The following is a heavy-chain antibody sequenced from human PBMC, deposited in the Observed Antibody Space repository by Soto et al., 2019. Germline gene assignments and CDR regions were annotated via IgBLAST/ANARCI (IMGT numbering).Heavy chain of an antibody. Sequence: TLSLTCTVPGGSISSGDYYWSWIRQPPGKGLEWIGYIYYSGSTYYNPSLKSRVTISVDTSKNQFSLKLSSVAAADTAVYYCASWSSNDYGDYGGMDVWGQGTTVTVSS. J-gene: IGHJ6*02. CDR1: GGSISSGDYY. D-gene: IGHD4-17*01. V-gene: IGHV4-30-4*01. CDR3: ASWSSNDYGDYGGMDV. CDR2: IYYSGST.